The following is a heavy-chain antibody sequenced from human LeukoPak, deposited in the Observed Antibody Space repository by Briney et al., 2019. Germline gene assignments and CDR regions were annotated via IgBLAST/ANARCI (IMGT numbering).Heavy chain of an antibody. Sequence: GGSLRLSCAASGFTFSSYAMSWVRQAPGKGLEWVSAISGSGGSTYYADSVKGRFTISRDNSKNTLYLQMNSLRAEDTAVYYCAKVLKGQWLEPLDYWGQGALVTVSS. J-gene: IGHJ4*02. V-gene: IGHV3-23*01. D-gene: IGHD6-19*01. CDR3: AKVLKGQWLEPLDY. CDR1: GFTFSSYA. CDR2: ISGSGGST.